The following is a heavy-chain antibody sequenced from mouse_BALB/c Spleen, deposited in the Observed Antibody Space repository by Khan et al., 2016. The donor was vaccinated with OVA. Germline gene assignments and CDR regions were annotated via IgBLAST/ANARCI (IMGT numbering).Heavy chain of an antibody. CDR3: AKHLILYPYYCDY. Sequence: QVQLKQSGPGLVAPSQSLSITCTVSGFSLTDYGVSWIRQPPGKGLEWLGVIWGGGITYYNSALKSRLSISKDNSKSQVFLKMNSLQTDDTSMYYCAKHLILYPYYCDYWGKGTTLTVSS. CDR2: IWGGGIT. J-gene: IGHJ2*01. CDR1: GFSLTDYG. V-gene: IGHV2-6-5*01.